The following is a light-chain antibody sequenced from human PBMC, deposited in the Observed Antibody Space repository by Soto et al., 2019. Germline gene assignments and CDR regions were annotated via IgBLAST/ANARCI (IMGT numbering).Light chain of an antibody. Sequence: EIVLTQSPGTLSLSPGERATLSCRASQSVSSSYLAWYQQKPGQAPRLLIYGASSRATGIPDRFSGSGSGTDFTLTISRLEAEDFAVYCCQQYGSSPPFGGGTKVEIK. CDR3: QQYGSSPP. V-gene: IGKV3-20*01. J-gene: IGKJ4*01. CDR2: GAS. CDR1: QSVSSSY.